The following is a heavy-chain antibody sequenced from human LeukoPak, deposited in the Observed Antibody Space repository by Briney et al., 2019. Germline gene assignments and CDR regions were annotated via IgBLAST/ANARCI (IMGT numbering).Heavy chain of an antibody. CDR2: IYTSGST. D-gene: IGHD2-2*02. CDR3: ARPAQASIVVVPAAIRDTGDNWFDP. V-gene: IGHV4-4*07. CDR1: GDSIGSYY. J-gene: IGHJ5*02. Sequence: SETLSLTCTVSGDSIGSYYWSWIRQPPGKGLEWIGRIYTSGSTNYNPSLKSRVTMSVDTSKNQFSLKLSSVTAADTAVYYCARPAQASIVVVPAAIRDTGDNWFDPWGQGTLVTVSS.